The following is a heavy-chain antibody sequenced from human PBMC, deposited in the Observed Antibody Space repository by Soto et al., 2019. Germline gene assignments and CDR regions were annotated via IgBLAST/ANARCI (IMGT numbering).Heavy chain of an antibody. CDR2: INPSGGST. V-gene: IGHV1-46*01. J-gene: IGHJ6*02. CDR1: GYTFTSYY. CDR3: ARDRGIVVVPAAYYYYYGMDV. D-gene: IGHD2-2*01. Sequence: ASVKVSCKASGYTFTSYYMHWVRQAPGQGLEWMGIINPSGGSTSYAQKFQGRVTMTRDTSTSAVYMELSSLRSEDTAVYYCARDRGIVVVPAAYYYYYGMDVWGQGTTVTVSS.